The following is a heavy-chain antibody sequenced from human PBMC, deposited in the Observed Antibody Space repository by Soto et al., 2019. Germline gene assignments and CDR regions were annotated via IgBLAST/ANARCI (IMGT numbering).Heavy chain of an antibody. CDR3: SILQGEQQLVPADYYGIDV. Sequence: SETLSLTCTVSGGSISSSSYYWGWIRQPPGKGLEWIGSIYYSGSTYYNPSLKSRVTISVDTSKNQFSLKLSSVTAADTAVYYCSILQGEQQLVPADYYGIDVWGQGTTVTVSS. V-gene: IGHV4-39*01. CDR1: GGSISSSSYY. D-gene: IGHD6-13*01. CDR2: IYYSGST. J-gene: IGHJ6*02.